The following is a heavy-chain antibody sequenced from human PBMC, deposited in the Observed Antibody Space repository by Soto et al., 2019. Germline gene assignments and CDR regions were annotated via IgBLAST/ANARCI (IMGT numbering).Heavy chain of an antibody. Sequence: QVQLVESGGGVVQPGRSLRLSCAASGFTFSSYVMHWVRQAPGKGLEWVAIISYDGNNEYYADSVKGRFTISRDNSKNXLYLQMNSLRAEDTAVYYCARAGCDGGSCYTLVGLRYGMDVWGQGTTVTVSS. D-gene: IGHD2-15*01. CDR1: GFTFSSYV. V-gene: IGHV3-30-3*01. CDR3: ARAGCDGGSCYTLVGLRYGMDV. J-gene: IGHJ6*02. CDR2: ISYDGNNE.